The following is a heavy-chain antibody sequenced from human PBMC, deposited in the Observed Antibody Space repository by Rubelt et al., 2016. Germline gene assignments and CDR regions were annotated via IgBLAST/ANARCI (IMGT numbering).Heavy chain of an antibody. D-gene: IGHD1-1*01. CDR3: SRGTTNGASYFES. J-gene: IGHJ4*02. Sequence: QVQLVESGGGVVQPGRSLRLSCAASGFIFSSYGMHWVRQAPGQGLEWVAVIWYDGSNKYYADSVKGRFTISRDNSKNTLYLQMNSLRAEDTAVYYCSRGTTNGASYFESWGQGTLVTVAS. CDR1: GFIFSSYG. V-gene: IGHV3-33*01. CDR2: IWYDGSNK.